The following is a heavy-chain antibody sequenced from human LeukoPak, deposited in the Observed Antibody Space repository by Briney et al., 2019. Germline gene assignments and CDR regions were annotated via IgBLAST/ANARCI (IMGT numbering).Heavy chain of an antibody. D-gene: IGHD4-11*01. Sequence: PSETLSLTCSVSGGSITTYYWSWIRQPPGKGLEWIGNIYDTGSTNYNPSLRSRVTISVDTSKNQFSLKLSSVTAADTAVYYCARGSRSYDNSNYLNYWGQGPLVTVSS. CDR3: ARGSRSYDNSNYLNY. CDR2: IYDTGST. CDR1: GGSITTYY. J-gene: IGHJ4*02. V-gene: IGHV4-59*01.